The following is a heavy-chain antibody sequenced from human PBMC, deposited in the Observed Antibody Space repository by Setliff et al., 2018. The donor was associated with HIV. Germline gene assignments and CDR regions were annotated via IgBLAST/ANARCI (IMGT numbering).Heavy chain of an antibody. D-gene: IGHD2-15*01. V-gene: IGHV4-38-2*01. Sequence: SETLSLTCAVSGYSVSSGYYWAWIRQAPGKRLQWIGQMYYTGTTDYNPSLSSRVTISQDKSRNQFSLKLTSVTATDTAIYYCARGVGIGGNWFDPWGQGIMVTVSS. CDR2: MYYTGTT. J-gene: IGHJ5*02. CDR3: ARGVGIGGNWFDP. CDR1: GYSVSSGYY.